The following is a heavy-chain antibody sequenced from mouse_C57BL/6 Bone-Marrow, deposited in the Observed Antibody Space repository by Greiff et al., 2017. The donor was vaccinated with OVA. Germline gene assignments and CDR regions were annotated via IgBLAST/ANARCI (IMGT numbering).Heavy chain of an antibody. CDR3: ARDRALRRGYFDY. CDR1: GFTFSSYA. D-gene: IGHD1-2*01. V-gene: IGHV5-4*01. J-gene: IGHJ2*01. Sequence: EVKLMESGGGLVKPGGSLKLSCAASGFTFSSYALSWVRQTQEKRLEWVATISDGGSYTYYPDNAKNNLYRQMIHLKSEDTAMYYCARDRALRRGYFDYWGQGTTLTVSS. CDR2: ISDGGSYT.